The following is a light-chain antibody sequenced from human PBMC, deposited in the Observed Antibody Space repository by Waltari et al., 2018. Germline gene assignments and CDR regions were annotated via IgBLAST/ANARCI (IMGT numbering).Light chain of an antibody. V-gene: IGKV3-15*01. CDR2: GAS. CDR1: QPISSN. Sequence: EIVMTQSPVTLSVSPGERATLSCRASQPISSNLAWYQHKPGQAPRLLISGASTRASGIPARFSGSGSGTQFTLTINSLQSEDFAVYYCQQYNIRLTFGGGTKVDIK. J-gene: IGKJ4*01. CDR3: QQYNIRLT.